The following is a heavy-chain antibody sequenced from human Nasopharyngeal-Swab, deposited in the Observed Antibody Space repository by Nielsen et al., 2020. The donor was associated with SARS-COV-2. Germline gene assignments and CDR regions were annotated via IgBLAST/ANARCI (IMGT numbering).Heavy chain of an antibody. D-gene: IGHD2-2*01. CDR3: ARDSDCSSTSCSPKSGMDV. V-gene: IGHV3-21*01. J-gene: IGHJ6*02. Sequence: WIRQPPGKGLEWVSSISSMSTYIYYADSVRGRFTISRDNAKNSVYLQMNSLRAEDTAVYYCARDSDCSSTSCSPKSGMDVWGQGTTVTVSS. CDR2: ISSMSTYI.